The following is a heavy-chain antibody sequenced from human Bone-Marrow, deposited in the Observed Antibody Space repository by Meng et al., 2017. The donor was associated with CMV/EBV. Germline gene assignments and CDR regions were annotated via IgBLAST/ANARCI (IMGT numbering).Heavy chain of an antibody. CDR2: INPNSGGT. Sequence: ASVKVSCKASGYTFTGYYMHWVRQAPGQGLEWMGWINPNSGGTNYAQKFQGRVTMTRDTSISTAYMELSRLRSDDTAVYYCARSYDFWSGYYQINYYYGMDVWGQGTTDTVSS. V-gene: IGHV1-2*02. J-gene: IGHJ6*02. CDR3: ARSYDFWSGYYQINYYYGMDV. D-gene: IGHD3-3*01. CDR1: GYTFTGYY.